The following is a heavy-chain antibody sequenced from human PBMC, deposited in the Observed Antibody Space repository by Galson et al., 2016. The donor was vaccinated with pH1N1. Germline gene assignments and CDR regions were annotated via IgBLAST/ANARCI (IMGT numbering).Heavy chain of an antibody. CDR1: GGSISIGNSY. CDR3: ARAIFGVDPYYYYMDV. CDR2: IYYSGST. D-gene: IGHD3-3*01. V-gene: IGHV4-30-4*08. J-gene: IGHJ6*03. Sequence: TLSLTCTVSGGSISIGNSYWSWIRQHPGKGLEWIGYIYYSGSTYYNPSPKSRVTISVDTSKNQFSLKLSSVTAADRAVYYCARAIFGVDPYYYYMDVWGKGTTVTVSS.